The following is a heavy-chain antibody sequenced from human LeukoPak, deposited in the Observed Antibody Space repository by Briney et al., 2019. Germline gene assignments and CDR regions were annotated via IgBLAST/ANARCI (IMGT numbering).Heavy chain of an antibody. J-gene: IGHJ6*03. D-gene: IGHD2-2*01. Sequence: SETLSLTCTVSGGSISSSSYYWGWIRQPPGKGLEWIGSIYYSGSTYYNPSLKSRVTISVDTSKNQFSLKLSSVTAADTAVYYCARGCSSTSCSQSMDVWGKGTMVTVSS. CDR2: IYYSGST. V-gene: IGHV4-39*01. CDR3: ARGCSSTSCSQSMDV. CDR1: GGSISSSSYY.